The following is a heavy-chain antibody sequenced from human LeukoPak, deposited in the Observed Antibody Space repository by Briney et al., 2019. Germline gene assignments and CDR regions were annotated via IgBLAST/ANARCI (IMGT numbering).Heavy chain of an antibody. CDR1: GGSISSSSYY. D-gene: IGHD3-22*01. J-gene: IGHJ3*02. CDR2: IYYSGST. CDR3: ASFPIVVVITTFAFDI. V-gene: IGHV4-39*01. Sequence: SETLSLTCTVSGGSISSSSYYWGWIRQPPGKGLEWIGSIYYSGSTYYNPSLKSRVTISVDTPKNQFSLKLSSVTAADTAVYYSASFPIVVVITTFAFDIWGQGTMVTVSS.